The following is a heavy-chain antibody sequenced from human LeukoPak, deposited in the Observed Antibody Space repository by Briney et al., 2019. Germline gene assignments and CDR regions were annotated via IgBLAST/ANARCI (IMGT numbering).Heavy chain of an antibody. CDR2: ICGNGDAV. CDR3: SRRGPPDFDS. Sequence: GGSLRLSCAASGFIFSSYDMNWVRQAPGKGLEWISCICGNGDAVSYADSVKGRFTISRDNAKNSVFLQMNSLRAEDTAIYYCSRRGPPDFDSWGQGTLVTVS. CDR1: GFIFSSYD. V-gene: IGHV3-48*03. J-gene: IGHJ4*02.